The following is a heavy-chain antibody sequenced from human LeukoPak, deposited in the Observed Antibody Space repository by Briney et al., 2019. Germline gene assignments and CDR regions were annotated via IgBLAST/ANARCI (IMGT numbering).Heavy chain of an antibody. D-gene: IGHD3-10*01. CDR1: GFTFSSYG. CDR2: IWYDGTNK. V-gene: IGHV3-33*01. J-gene: IGHJ4*02. Sequence: GGSLRLSCAASGFTFSSYGMHWVRQAPGKGLEWVAVIWYDGTNKYYADSVKGQFTISRDNSKNTLYLQMNSLRAEDTAVYYCAREYGSGRFDYWGQGTLVTVSS. CDR3: AREYGSGRFDY.